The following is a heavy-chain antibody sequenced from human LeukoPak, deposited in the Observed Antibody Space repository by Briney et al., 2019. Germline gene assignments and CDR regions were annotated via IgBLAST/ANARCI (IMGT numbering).Heavy chain of an antibody. D-gene: IGHD4-23*01. J-gene: IGHJ4*02. Sequence: ASVKVSCKASGYTFTSYGISWVRQAPGQGLEWMGWINPNSGGTNYAQKFQGRVTMTRDTSISTAYMELSRLRSDDTAVYYCASTTPFITVDIGHWGQGTLVTVSS. CDR3: ASTTPFITVDIGH. V-gene: IGHV1-2*02. CDR2: INPNSGGT. CDR1: GYTFTSYG.